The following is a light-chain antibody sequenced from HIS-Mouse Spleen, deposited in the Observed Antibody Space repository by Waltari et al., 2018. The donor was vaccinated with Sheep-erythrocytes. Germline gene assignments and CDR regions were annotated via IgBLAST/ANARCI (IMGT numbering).Light chain of an antibody. CDR1: SSDVGGYNY. CDR2: DVS. J-gene: IGLJ1*01. V-gene: IGLV2-11*01. CDR3: CSYAGSYNHV. Sequence: QSALTQPRSVSGSPGQSVTISCTGPSSDVGGYNYVSWYQQHPGKAPKLMIYDVSKRPSGVPDRFSGSKSGNTASLTISGLQAEDGADYYCCSYAGSYNHVFATGTKVTVL.